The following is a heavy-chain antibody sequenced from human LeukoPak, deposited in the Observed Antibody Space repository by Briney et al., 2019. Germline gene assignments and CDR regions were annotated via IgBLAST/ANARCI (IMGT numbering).Heavy chain of an antibody. CDR2: IYPGDSDT. Sequence: GESLKISCKTSGYSFTTYWIGWVRQMPGKGLEWMGIIYPGDSDTRYSPSFQGQVTISADKSISIAYLQWSSLKASDTAMYYCAGLRGSGSPHFDYWGQGTLVTVSS. D-gene: IGHD3-10*01. J-gene: IGHJ4*02. V-gene: IGHV5-51*01. CDR1: GYSFTTYW. CDR3: AGLRGSGSPHFDY.